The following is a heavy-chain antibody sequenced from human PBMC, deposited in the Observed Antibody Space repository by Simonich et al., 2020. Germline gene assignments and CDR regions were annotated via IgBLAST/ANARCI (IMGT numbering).Heavy chain of an antibody. V-gene: IGHV5-51*01. CDR3: ARQLNDFDI. CDR2: HSPGDSDT. CDR1: GYSFTSYW. Sequence: EVQLVQSGAEVKKPGESLKISCKGSGYSFTSYWIGWVRQMPGKGLEWMGIHSPGDSDTRDSPTFKGQVTSSADKSISTAYLQWSSLKASDTAMYYCARQLNDFDIWGQGTMVTVSS. D-gene: IGHD1-1*01. J-gene: IGHJ3*02.